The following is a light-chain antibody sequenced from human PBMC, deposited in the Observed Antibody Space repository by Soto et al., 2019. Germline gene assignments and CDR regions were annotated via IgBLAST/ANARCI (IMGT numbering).Light chain of an antibody. CDR1: QSLSSDY. CDR2: ATS. CDR3: QQYGSSPWT. V-gene: IGKV3-20*01. Sequence: EVVLTQSPGTLSLSPGERATLSCRASQSLSSDYLAWYQQKPGQAPRLLIYATSSRAAGIPDRFSGSGSGTDFTLTINRLEPEDFAVYHCQQYGSSPWTFGQGTKVEI. J-gene: IGKJ1*01.